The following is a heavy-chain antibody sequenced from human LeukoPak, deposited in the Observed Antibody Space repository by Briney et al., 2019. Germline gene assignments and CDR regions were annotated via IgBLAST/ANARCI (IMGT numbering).Heavy chain of an antibody. D-gene: IGHD3-3*01. Sequence: SETLSLTCAVSGGSISSYSWSWIRQPPGKGLEWIGYIYYSGSTNYNPSLKSRVTISVDTSKNQFSLKLSSVTAADTAVYYCAREILGGVTDYWGQGTLVTVSS. CDR1: GGSISSYS. J-gene: IGHJ4*02. V-gene: IGHV4-59*01. CDR3: AREILGGVTDY. CDR2: IYYSGST.